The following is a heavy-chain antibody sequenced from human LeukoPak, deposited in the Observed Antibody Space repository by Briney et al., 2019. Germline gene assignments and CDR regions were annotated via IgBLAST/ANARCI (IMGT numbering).Heavy chain of an antibody. CDR3: ARDPYVDIVATIRNWFDP. V-gene: IGHV1-2*02. D-gene: IGHD5-12*01. CDR2: INPNSGGT. CDR1: GYTFTGYY. Sequence: ASVKVSCKASGYTFTGYYMHWVRQAPGQGLEWLGWINPNSGGTNYAQKFQGRVTMTRDTSISTAYMELSRLRSDDTAVYYCARDPYVDIVATIRNWFDPWGQGTLVTASS. J-gene: IGHJ5*02.